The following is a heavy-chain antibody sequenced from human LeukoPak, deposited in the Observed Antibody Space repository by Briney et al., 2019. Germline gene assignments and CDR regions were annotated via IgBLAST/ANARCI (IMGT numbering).Heavy chain of an antibody. CDR1: GGTFSSYA. CDR2: IMPIFGTA. J-gene: IGHJ6*03. V-gene: IGHV1-69*13. D-gene: IGHD2-2*01. CDR3: ATPIVVVPAAMPNYYMDV. Sequence: SVKVSCKASGGTFSSYAISWVRQAPGQGLEWMGGIMPIFGTANYAQKFQGRVTITADESTSTAYMELSSLRSEDTAVYYCATPIVVVPAAMPNYYMDVWGKGTTVTVSS.